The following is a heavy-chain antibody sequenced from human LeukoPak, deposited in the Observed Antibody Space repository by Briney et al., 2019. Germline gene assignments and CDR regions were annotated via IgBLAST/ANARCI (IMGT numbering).Heavy chain of an antibody. CDR3: VKDGRRSPPC. CDR1: GFTFSNYV. J-gene: IGHJ4*02. V-gene: IGHV3-23*01. Sequence: GGSLRLSCAASGFTFSNYVMSWVRQAPGKEPEWVSGINGGGGSTFYAESVKGRFTISRDNSKNTLYLQMNSLRAEDTAVYYCVKDGRRSPPCWGQGTLVTVSS. D-gene: IGHD2-15*01. CDR2: INGGGGST.